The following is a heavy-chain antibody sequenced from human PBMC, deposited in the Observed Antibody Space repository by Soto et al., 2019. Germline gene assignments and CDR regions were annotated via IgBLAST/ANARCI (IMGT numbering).Heavy chain of an antibody. D-gene: IGHD3-22*01. V-gene: IGHV3-23*01. CDR3: AKDQAYASSGYYPLDY. CDR2: ISGSGGST. J-gene: IGHJ4*02. Sequence: GGSLRLSCAASGFTFSSYAMSWVRQAPGKGLEWVSAISGSGGSTYYADSVKGRFTISRDNSKNTLYLQMNSLRAEDTAVYFCAKDQAYASSGYYPLDYWGQGTLVTVSS. CDR1: GFTFSSYA.